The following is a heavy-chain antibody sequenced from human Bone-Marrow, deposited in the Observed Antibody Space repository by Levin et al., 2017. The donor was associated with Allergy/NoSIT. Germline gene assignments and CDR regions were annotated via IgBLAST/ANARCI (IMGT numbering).Heavy chain of an antibody. D-gene: IGHD3-3*01. CDR1: GFSVGRYT. J-gene: IGHJ5*02. V-gene: IGHV3-21*06. Sequence: GASVKVSCAVSGFSVGRYTMNWVRQAPGKGLEWVSSISSSGSSIYYPDSLRGRFIISKDKDNNSVFLQMNSLRAEDPAVYYCAREIRDTTFGVAGLDTWGQGTLVTVSS. CDR3: AREIRDTTFGVAGLDT. CDR2: ISSSGSSI.